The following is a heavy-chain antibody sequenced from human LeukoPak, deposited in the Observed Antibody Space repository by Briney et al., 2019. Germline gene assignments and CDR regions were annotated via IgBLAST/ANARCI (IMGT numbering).Heavy chain of an antibody. CDR2: ISSSSSYI. D-gene: IGHD5-18*01. CDR3: ASPFVCVDTAMDAGCYFDY. V-gene: IGHV3-21*01. J-gene: IGHJ4*02. CDR1: GFTFSSYS. Sequence: GGSLRLSCAASGFTFSSYSMNWVRQAPGKGLEWVSSISSSSSYIYYADSVKGRFTISRDNAKNSPYLQMNSLRAEDTAVYYCASPFVCVDTAMDAGCYFDYWGQGTLVTVSS.